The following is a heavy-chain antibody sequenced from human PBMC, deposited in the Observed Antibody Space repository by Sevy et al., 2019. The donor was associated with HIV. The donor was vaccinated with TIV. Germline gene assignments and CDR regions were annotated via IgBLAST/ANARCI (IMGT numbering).Heavy chain of an antibody. V-gene: IGHV3-30-3*01. Sequence: GGSLRLSCAASGFTFSSYAMHWVRQAPGKGLEWVAVISYDGSNKYYADSVKGRFTISRDNSKNTLYLQMNSLRAEDTAVYYCASRFPPGIVVVPAAIRYYYYCMDVWGQGTTVTVSS. CDR2: ISYDGSNK. J-gene: IGHJ6*02. CDR1: GFTFSSYA. CDR3: ASRFPPGIVVVPAAIRYYYYCMDV. D-gene: IGHD2-2*02.